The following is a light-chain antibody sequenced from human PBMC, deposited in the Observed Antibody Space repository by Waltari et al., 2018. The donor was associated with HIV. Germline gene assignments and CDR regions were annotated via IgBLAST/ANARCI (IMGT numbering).Light chain of an antibody. CDR2: GAS. V-gene: IGKV3-20*01. J-gene: IGKJ1*01. CDR3: QQYGSSPRT. CDR1: QSVSSIY. Sequence: EIVLTQSPGTLSLSPGERATLSSRASQSVSSIYLAWYQQKPGQAPRLLIYGASSRATGIPDRFSGSGSGTDFTLTISRLEPEDFAVYYCQQYGSSPRTFGQGTKVEIK.